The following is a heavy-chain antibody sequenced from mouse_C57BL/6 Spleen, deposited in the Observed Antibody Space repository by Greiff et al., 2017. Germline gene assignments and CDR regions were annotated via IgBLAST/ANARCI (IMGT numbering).Heavy chain of an antibody. CDR1: GYTFTDYY. CDR2: IYPGSGNT. V-gene: IGHV1-76*01. Sequence: VHLVESGAELVRPGASVKLSCKASGYTFTDYYINWVKQRPGQGLEWIARIYPGSGNTYYNEKFKGKATLTAEKSSSTAYMQLSSLTSEDSAVYFCARERYYGSSHWYFDVWGTGTTVTVSS. J-gene: IGHJ1*03. CDR3: ARERYYGSSHWYFDV. D-gene: IGHD1-1*01.